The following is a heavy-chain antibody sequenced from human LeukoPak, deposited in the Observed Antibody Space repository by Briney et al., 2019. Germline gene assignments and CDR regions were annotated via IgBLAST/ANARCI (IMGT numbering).Heavy chain of an antibody. J-gene: IGHJ4*02. D-gene: IGHD6-19*01. V-gene: IGHV4-59*01. CDR1: GGSISSYF. CDR3: ARDRGSSGWYGEGYFDY. CDR2: IYYSGRT. Sequence: SETLSLTCTVSGGSISSYFWSWIRQPPGKGLEWIGHIYYSGRTNYSPSLKGRVTISVDTSKNQFSLILSSVTAADTAVYYCARDRGSSGWYGEGYFDYWGQGILVTVSP.